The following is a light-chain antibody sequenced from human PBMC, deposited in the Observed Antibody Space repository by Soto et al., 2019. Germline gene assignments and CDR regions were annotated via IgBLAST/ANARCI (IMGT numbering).Light chain of an antibody. CDR1: STDVGNYNL. CDR3: CSYAGSSTFL. V-gene: IGLV2-23*03. Sequence: QSALTQPASVSGSPGQSITISCTGTSTDVGNYNLVSWYQQYPGKAPKRMIYEGSQRPSGVSTRFSGSKSGNTASLTISGLRAEDEADYYCCSYAGSSTFLFGGGTQLTVL. J-gene: IGLJ2*01. CDR2: EGS.